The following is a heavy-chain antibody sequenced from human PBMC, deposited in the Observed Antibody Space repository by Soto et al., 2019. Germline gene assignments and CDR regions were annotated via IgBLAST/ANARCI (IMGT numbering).Heavy chain of an antibody. CDR1: GCTCSSYG. J-gene: IGHJ6*03. Sequence: SVGSLRLSCAASGCTCSSYGMHWVRQAPGKGLEWVAVIWYDGSNKYYADSVKGRFTISRDNSKNTLYLQMNSLRAEDTAVYYCARYGSGSYYYYYYYMDVWGKGTTVTVSS. D-gene: IGHD3-10*01. CDR2: IWYDGSNK. CDR3: ARYGSGSYYYYYYYMDV. V-gene: IGHV3-33*01.